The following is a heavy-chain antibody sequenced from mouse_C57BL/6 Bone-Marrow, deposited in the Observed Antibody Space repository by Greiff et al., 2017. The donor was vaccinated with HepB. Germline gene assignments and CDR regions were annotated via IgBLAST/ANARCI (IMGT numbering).Heavy chain of an antibody. J-gene: IGHJ4*01. D-gene: IGHD2-4*01. Sequence: VQLQQSGPELVKPGASVKISCKASGYTFTDYYINWVKQRPGQGLEWIGWIFPGSGSTYYNEKFKGKATLTVDKSSSTAYMLLSSLTSEDSAVYFCARGVYYDYDEGYYYAMDYWGQGTSVTVSP. V-gene: IGHV1-75*01. CDR1: GYTFTDYY. CDR3: ARGVYYDYDEGYYYAMDY. CDR2: IFPGSGST.